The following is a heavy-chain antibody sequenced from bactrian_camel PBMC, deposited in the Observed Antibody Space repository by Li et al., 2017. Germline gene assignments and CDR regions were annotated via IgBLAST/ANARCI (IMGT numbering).Heavy chain of an antibody. CDR3: TAEYIYRGGERGDDYDY. D-gene: IGHD1*01. CDR1: GFTFSYCG. V-gene: IGHV3S7*01. CDR2: ITSDGSRA. Sequence: HVQLVESGGGLVQPGGSLGLSCAASGFTFSYCGMTWGRQAPGKGLEWVSLITSDGSRAYYADSVKGRFTVSRDNAKNTLYLQMNSLAPEDAAVYYCTAEYIYRGGERGDDYDYWGQGTQVTVS. J-gene: IGHJ4*01.